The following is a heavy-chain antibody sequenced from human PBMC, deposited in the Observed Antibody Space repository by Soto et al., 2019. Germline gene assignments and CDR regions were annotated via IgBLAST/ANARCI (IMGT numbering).Heavy chain of an antibody. Sequence: GESLKISCQGSGYTFSNHWINWVRLVPGKGLEWMGIIFPRDSDTRYSPSLQGQVIISVDKSTNTAYLQWTRLTASDTAIYYCAKSIEGGPMNVWGQGTTVTVSS. V-gene: IGHV5-51*01. D-gene: IGHD1-26*01. CDR3: AKSIEGGPMNV. CDR1: GYTFSNHW. J-gene: IGHJ6*02. CDR2: IFPRDSDT.